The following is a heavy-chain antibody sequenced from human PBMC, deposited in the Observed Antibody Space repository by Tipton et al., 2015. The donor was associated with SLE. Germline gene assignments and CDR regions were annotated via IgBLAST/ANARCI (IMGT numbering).Heavy chain of an antibody. CDR3: ARGHSLDARLRYFYY. V-gene: IGHV4-34*01. CDR2: INHSGST. Sequence: TLSLTCAVYGGSFSGYYWSWIRQPPGKGLEWIGEINHSGSTNYNPSLKSRVTISVDTSKNQFSLKLSSVTAADTAVYYCARGHSLDARLRYFYYWGQGTPVTVSS. J-gene: IGHJ4*02. D-gene: IGHD5/OR15-5a*01. CDR1: GGSFSGYY.